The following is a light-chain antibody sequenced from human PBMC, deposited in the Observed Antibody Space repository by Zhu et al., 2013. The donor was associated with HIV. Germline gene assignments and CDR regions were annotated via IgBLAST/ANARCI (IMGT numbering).Light chain of an antibody. J-gene: IGKJ4*01. CDR2: DAS. CDR3: QQYDSNSKTLT. Sequence: DMQLTQSPPTLSAAVGDKVTISCRASQNVVRWLAWYQQKPGKSPEVLIFDASTRASGVSSRFSGRGGGRDFTLTIAGLQSDDSATYYCQQYDSNSKTLTFGGGTKIE. CDR1: QNVVRW. V-gene: IGKV1-5*01.